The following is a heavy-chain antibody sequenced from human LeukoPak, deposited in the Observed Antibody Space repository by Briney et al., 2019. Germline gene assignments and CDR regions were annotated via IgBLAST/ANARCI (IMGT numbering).Heavy chain of an antibody. CDR2: ISPDTGNT. CDR1: GYTFTIYE. CDR3: ARGPRFDP. J-gene: IGHJ5*02. Sequence: DSVKVCFKASGYTFTIYEFNWVRQPPGQGLEWLGYISPDTGNTGYAQKFQGRVTMTRDTSISTTYMELSSLTSEDTAVFYCARGPRFDPWGQGTLVTVSS. V-gene: IGHV1-8*01.